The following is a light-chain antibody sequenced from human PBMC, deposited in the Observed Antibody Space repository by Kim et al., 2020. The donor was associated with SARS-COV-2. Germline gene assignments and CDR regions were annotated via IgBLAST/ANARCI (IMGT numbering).Light chain of an antibody. V-gene: IGKV1-12*02. Sequence: DIQMTQSPSSVSASVGDRVTITCRASETISQWLAWYHQRPGKAPNLLISAASTLQTGVPSRFSGSGSGTDFTLTISGLQPEDFGTYYCQQANTFPYTFGQGTKLEI. CDR1: ETISQW. CDR3: QQANTFPYT. J-gene: IGKJ2*01. CDR2: AAS.